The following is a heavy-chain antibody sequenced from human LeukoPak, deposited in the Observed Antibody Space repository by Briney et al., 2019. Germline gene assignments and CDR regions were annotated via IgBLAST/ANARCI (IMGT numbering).Heavy chain of an antibody. CDR1: GGTFSSYA. V-gene: IGHV1-69*04. Sequence: SVKVSCKASGGTFSSYAISWVRQAPGQGLEWMGRIIPILGIANYAQKFQGRVTITADKSTSTAYMELSSLRSEDTAVYYCARAAGVKYYFDYWGQGTLVTVSS. CDR3: ARAAGVKYYFDY. D-gene: IGHD6-19*01. J-gene: IGHJ4*02. CDR2: IIPILGIA.